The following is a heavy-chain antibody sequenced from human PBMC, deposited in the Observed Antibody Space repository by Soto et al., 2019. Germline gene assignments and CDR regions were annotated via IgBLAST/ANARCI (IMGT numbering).Heavy chain of an antibody. D-gene: IGHD3-22*01. CDR2: IYTSGST. J-gene: IGHJ4*02. Sequence: PSETLSLTCTVSGGSISSYYWSWIRQPAGKGLEWIGRIYTSGSTNYNPSLKSRVTMSVDTSKNQFSLKLSSVTAADTAVYYCARNPLDSSGYYVDYWGQGTLVTVSS. CDR3: ARNPLDSSGYYVDY. CDR1: GGSISSYY. V-gene: IGHV4-4*07.